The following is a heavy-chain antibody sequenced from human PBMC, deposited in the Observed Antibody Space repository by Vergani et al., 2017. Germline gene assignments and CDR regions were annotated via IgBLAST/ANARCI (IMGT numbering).Heavy chain of an antibody. CDR3: ARLGLTASRREAPVFDY. CDR1: GFTFSNYW. Sequence: EVQLMESGGGLVQPGGSLRLSCAASGFTFSNYWMSWVRQAPGKGLEWVANIKEDGSETFYVDSVMGRFTISRDNAKNSLYLQMNSLRAEDTAVYSCARLGLTASRREAPVFDYWGQGTLVTVSS. CDR2: IKEDGSET. D-gene: IGHD6-13*01. J-gene: IGHJ4*02. V-gene: IGHV3-7*01.